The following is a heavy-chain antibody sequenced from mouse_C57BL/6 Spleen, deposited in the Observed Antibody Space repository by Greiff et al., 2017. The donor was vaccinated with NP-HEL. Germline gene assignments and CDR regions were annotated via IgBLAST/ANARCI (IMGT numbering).Heavy chain of an antibody. V-gene: IGHV5-17*01. CDR1: GFTFSDYG. CDR2: ISSGSSTI. Sequence: EVKVEESGGGLVKPGGSLKLSCAASGFTFSDYGMHRVRPAPEKGLEWVAYISSGSSTIYYADTVKGRFTISRDNAKNTLFLQMTSLRSEDTAMYNCARRNYYGSSYWYFDVWGTGTTVTVSS. CDR3: ARRNYYGSSYWYFDV. D-gene: IGHD1-1*01. J-gene: IGHJ1*03.